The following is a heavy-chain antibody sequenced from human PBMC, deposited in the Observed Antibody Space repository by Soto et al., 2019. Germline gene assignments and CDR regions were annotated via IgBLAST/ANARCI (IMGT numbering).Heavy chain of an antibody. D-gene: IGHD3-22*01. CDR1: GYSFTSYW. Sequence: PGESLKISCNGSGYSFTSYWISWVRQMPGKGLEWMGRIDPSDSYTNYSPSFQGHVTISADKSISTAYLQWSSLKASETAMYYCEKGLYYDSSGHYYGLDSWGQGTLVTVSS. CDR2: IDPSDSYT. J-gene: IGHJ4*02. CDR3: EKGLYYDSSGHYYGLDS. V-gene: IGHV5-10-1*01.